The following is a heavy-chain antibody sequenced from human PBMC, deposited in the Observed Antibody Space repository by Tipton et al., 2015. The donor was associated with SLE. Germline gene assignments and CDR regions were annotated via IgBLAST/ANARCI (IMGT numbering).Heavy chain of an antibody. CDR2: IYYSGST. D-gene: IGHD3-3*01. J-gene: IGHJ4*02. V-gene: IGHV4-39*07. CDR1: GGSISSSSYY. CDR3: ARDKPGVFGVVTPFDY. Sequence: TLSLTCTVSGGSISSSSYYWGWIRQPPGKGLEWIGSIYYSGSTYYNPSLKSRVTISVDTSKNQFSLKLSSVTAADTAVYYCARDKPGVFGVVTPFDYWGQGTLVIVSS.